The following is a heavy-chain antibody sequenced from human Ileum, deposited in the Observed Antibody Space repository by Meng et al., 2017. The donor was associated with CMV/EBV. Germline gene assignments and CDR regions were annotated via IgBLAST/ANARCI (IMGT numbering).Heavy chain of an antibody. CDR2: IYIDNFST. J-gene: IGHJ4*02. D-gene: IGHD1-1*01. CDR3: AKVGRWNSFDY. V-gene: IGHV3-23*03. Sequence: GGSLRLSCAASGFSFSTYAMSWVRQAPGKGLEWVSIIYIDNFSTYYADSVKGRFTISRDNSKNTLYLQMNSLRAVDTAVYYCAKVGRWNSFDYWGQGTPVTVSS. CDR1: GFSFSTYA.